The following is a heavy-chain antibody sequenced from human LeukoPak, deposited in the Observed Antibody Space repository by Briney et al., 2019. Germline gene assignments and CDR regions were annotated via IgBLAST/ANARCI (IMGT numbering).Heavy chain of an antibody. CDR3: AREMGLVEMSTLIPGGAFDI. CDR1: GFTFSTYE. D-gene: IGHD5-24*01. J-gene: IGHJ3*02. CDR2: ISSSGSTI. V-gene: IGHV3-48*03. Sequence: GGSLRLSCAASGFTFSTYEMHWVRQAPGKGLEWLSYISSSGSTIHYADSAKGRFTISRDNAKNSLFLQMNSLRAEDTAVYYCAREMGLVEMSTLIPGGAFDIWGQGTAATDSS.